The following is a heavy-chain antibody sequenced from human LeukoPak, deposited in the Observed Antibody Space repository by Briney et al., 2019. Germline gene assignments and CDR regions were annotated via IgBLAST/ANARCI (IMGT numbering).Heavy chain of an antibody. CDR1: DYSISSGYY. CDR2: LSHSGST. Sequence: SETLSLTCSVSDYSISSGYYWGWIRPPPGKGLEWIGSLSHSGSTFYNPSLKSRITMSVETSKNQFSLKLSSVTAADTAVYYCARDEAYSSGWGNWFDPWGQGTLVTVSS. CDR3: ARDEAYSSGWGNWFDP. D-gene: IGHD6-19*01. V-gene: IGHV4-38-2*02. J-gene: IGHJ5*02.